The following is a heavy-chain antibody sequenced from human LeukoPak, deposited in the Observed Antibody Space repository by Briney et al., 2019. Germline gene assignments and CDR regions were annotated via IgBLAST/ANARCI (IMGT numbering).Heavy chain of an antibody. CDR1: GYTFTGYH. D-gene: IGHD3-22*01. CDR2: INPNSGGT. CDR3: ATAEVVVITTAFDY. J-gene: IGHJ4*02. V-gene: IGHV1-2*02. Sequence: ASVKVSCKASGYTFTGYHLHWGRQAPGQGLEWMGWINPNSGGTNYAQKFQGRVTMTRDTSISTAYMELSRLRSDDTAVYYCATAEVVVITTAFDYWGQGNLVTVSS.